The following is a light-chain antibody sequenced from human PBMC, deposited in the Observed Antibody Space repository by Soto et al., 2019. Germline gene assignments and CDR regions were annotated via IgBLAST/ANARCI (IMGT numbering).Light chain of an antibody. CDR1: QTVNTQF. Sequence: ETVLTQSPGTLSLSPGERAILSCRASQTVNTQFLAWYQQKVGQAPRLLIYGASNRATGIPDRLSASGSGTDFTLIITRLEPEDIAVYYCQQYSSAPYTFGQGTKVEIK. J-gene: IGKJ2*01. CDR2: GAS. V-gene: IGKV3-20*01. CDR3: QQYSSAPYT.